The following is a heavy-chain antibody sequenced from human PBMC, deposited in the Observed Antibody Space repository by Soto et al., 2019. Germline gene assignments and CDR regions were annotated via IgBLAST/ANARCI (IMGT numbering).Heavy chain of an antibody. CDR3: ARIGYSSGWYGGLDY. D-gene: IGHD6-19*01. V-gene: IGHV3-74*01. J-gene: IGHJ4*02. CDR2: INNDGSST. CDR1: GFTFRSYW. Sequence: EVQLVESGGGLVQPGGSLRLSCAASGFTFRSYWMHWVRQVPGKGLVWVSRINNDGSSTSYADSVKGRFTISRDNAKNTLYLQRSCLRAEDTAVYYCARIGYSSGWYGGLDYWGQGTLVIVSS.